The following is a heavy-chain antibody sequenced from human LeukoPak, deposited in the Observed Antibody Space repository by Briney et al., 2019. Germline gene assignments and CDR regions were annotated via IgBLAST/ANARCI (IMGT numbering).Heavy chain of an antibody. D-gene: IGHD3-10*01. J-gene: IGHJ4*02. CDR3: ARDTYGSDY. CDR2: ITPSDGST. V-gene: IGHV1-46*01. CDR1: GYTFSDHH. Sequence: ASVKVSCKASGYTFSDHHMHWVRQAPGQGLEWMGKITPSDGSTTYAQKFQDRVTMTRDTSTSTVYMELNSLSSEDTAVYYYARDTYGSDYWGQGTLVTVSS.